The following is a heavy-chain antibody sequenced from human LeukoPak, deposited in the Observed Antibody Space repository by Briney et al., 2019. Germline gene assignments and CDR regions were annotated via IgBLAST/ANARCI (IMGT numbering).Heavy chain of an antibody. Sequence: PGGCLRLSCAASGFTFSSYEMNWVRQAPGKGLEWGSYISSSGSTIYYADSVKGRFTISRDNAKNSLYLQMNSLRAEDTAVYYCARDGGNSNFQHWGQGTLVTVSS. J-gene: IGHJ1*01. V-gene: IGHV3-48*03. D-gene: IGHD4-23*01. CDR1: GFTFSSYE. CDR3: ARDGGNSNFQH. CDR2: ISSSGSTI.